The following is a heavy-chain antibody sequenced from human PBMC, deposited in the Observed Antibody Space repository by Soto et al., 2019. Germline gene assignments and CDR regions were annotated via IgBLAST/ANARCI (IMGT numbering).Heavy chain of an antibody. CDR2: ISGSGSTT. J-gene: IGHJ5*01. CDR1: GLTFSGYG. D-gene: IGHD4-17*01. V-gene: IGHV3-23*01. Sequence: EVQLLESGGGLVQPGGSLRLSCAASGLTFSGYGMSWVRQAPGTGLEWVSAISGSGSTTYYADSVKGRFTISRDDSKNILFLQINSLRAEEPAVYYGVTLSRGLPSTPPSLASWGHGTLVTVSS. CDR3: VTLSRGLPSTPPSLAS.